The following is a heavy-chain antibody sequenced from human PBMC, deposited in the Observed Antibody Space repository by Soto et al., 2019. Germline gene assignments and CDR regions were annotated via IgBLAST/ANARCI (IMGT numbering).Heavy chain of an antibody. D-gene: IGHD3-22*01. CDR2: IWYDGSNK. J-gene: IGHJ4*02. CDR3: ARDYDTSGYPRYYFDY. CDR1: GFTFSSYG. Sequence: QVQLVESGGGVVQPGRSLRLSCAASGFTFSSYGMHWVRQAPGKGLEWVAVIWYDGSNKDYADSVKGRFTISRDNSKNTLYLQMNSLRAEDTAVYYCARDYDTSGYPRYYFDYWGQGPLFTVSS. V-gene: IGHV3-33*01.